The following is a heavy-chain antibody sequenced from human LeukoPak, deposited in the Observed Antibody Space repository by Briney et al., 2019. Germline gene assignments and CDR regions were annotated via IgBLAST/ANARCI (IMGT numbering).Heavy chain of an antibody. Sequence: GGSLRLSCAASGFTFSTYNMNWVRQAPGKGLEWVSSITSSSSYIYYADSVKGRFTISRDNSKNTLYLQMNSLRAEDTAVYYCAKRQIYYYDSSGYEQYWGQGTLATVSS. CDR3: AKRQIYYYDSSGYEQY. CDR2: ITSSSSYI. V-gene: IGHV3-21*04. CDR1: GFTFSTYN. J-gene: IGHJ4*02. D-gene: IGHD3-22*01.